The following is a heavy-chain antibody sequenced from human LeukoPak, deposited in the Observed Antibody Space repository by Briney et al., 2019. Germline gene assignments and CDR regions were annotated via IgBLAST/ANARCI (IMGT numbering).Heavy chain of an antibody. J-gene: IGHJ4*02. CDR1: GFTFSSYA. Sequence: GGSLRLSCAASGFTFSSYAMSWVRQAPGKGLEWVSAISGSGGSTYYADSVKGRFTISRDDSKNTLYLQMNSLRAEDTAVYYCAKDYYDSSGYFDYWGQGTLVTVSS. CDR2: ISGSGGST. V-gene: IGHV3-23*01. D-gene: IGHD3-22*01. CDR3: AKDYYDSSGYFDY.